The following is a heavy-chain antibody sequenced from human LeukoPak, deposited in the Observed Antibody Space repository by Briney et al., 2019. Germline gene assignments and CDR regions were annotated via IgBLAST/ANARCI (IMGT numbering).Heavy chain of an antibody. V-gene: IGHV5-10-1*01. Sequence: GESLLISCWGSGYNFINYWFSWVRQMPGKGLEWMGTIDPSDSYNNYSPSFQGHVTISADKSISTAYLQWSSLKASDTAMYYCARAYSRSRFDYWGQGTLVTVSS. J-gene: IGHJ4*02. CDR1: GYNFINYW. CDR2: IDPSDSYN. D-gene: IGHD6-6*01. CDR3: ARAYSRSRFDY.